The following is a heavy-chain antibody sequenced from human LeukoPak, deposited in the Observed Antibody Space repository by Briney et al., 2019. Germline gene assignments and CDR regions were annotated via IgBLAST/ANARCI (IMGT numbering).Heavy chain of an antibody. Sequence: SVKVSCKASGYTFSSYGISWVRQAPGQGLEWMGGIIPIFGTANYAQKFQGRVTITADESTSTAYMELSSLRSEDTAVYYCARSVRGIAAAGTPFDYWGQGTLVTVSS. CDR2: IIPIFGTA. CDR3: ARSVRGIAAAGTPFDY. J-gene: IGHJ4*02. CDR1: GYTFSSYG. D-gene: IGHD6-13*01. V-gene: IGHV1-69*13.